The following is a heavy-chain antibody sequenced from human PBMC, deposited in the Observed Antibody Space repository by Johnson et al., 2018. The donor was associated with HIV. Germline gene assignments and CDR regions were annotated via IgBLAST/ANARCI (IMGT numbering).Heavy chain of an antibody. D-gene: IGHD2-21*02. Sequence: QMLLVESGGGLVKPGRSPRLACAASGFTFSSYAMHWVRQAPGKGLEWVAVISYDGSNKYYADSVKGRFTISRDNSKNTLFVQMNSLRPEDTAVYYCAKVRCGGDCLDAFDIWGQGTMVTVSS. CDR1: GFTFSSYA. CDR2: ISYDGSNK. CDR3: AKVRCGGDCLDAFDI. V-gene: IGHV3-30*04. J-gene: IGHJ3*02.